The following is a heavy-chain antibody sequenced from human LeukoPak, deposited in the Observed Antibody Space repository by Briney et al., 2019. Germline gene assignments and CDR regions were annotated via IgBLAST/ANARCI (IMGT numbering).Heavy chain of an antibody. CDR2: IGGSSDFT. Sequence: GGSLRLSCAASGFTLSSYAMSWVRQAPGKGLEWVSAIGGSSDFTYYAEYVKGRFTISRDNSKKTLCLQMNSLRAEDTAVYYCAKADRGWGVITKDWGQGTLVTVSS. J-gene: IGHJ4*02. V-gene: IGHV3-23*01. CDR3: AKADRGWGVITKD. CDR1: GFTLSSYA. D-gene: IGHD3-10*01.